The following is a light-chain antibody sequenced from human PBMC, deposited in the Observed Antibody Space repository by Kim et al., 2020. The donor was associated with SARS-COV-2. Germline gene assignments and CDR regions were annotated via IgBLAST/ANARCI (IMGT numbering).Light chain of an antibody. V-gene: IGLV3-9*01. CDR2: RNN. J-gene: IGLJ2*01. Sequence: SYELTQPLSVSVALGQTAKISCGGNNIGGKHAHWYQQRPGQAPVTVIYRNNNLPSGIPERFSGSNSGNAATLSISRVQVGDEAVYFCQVWDSNTVIFGGG. CDR1: NIGGKH. CDR3: QVWDSNTVI.